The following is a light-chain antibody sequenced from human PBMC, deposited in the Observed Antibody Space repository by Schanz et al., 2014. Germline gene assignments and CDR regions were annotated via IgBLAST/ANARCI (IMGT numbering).Light chain of an antibody. CDR2: DVI. CDR1: SSDIGGYNY. CDR3: SSYAGGALVL. Sequence: QSALTQPRSVSGSPGQSVTISCSGTSSDIGGYNYVSWYQQYPGKGPKLVIYDVIKRPSGVPDRFSGSKSVNTASLTVSGLQAEDEAVYFCSSYAGGALVLFGGGTKLTVL. V-gene: IGLV2-11*01. J-gene: IGLJ2*01.